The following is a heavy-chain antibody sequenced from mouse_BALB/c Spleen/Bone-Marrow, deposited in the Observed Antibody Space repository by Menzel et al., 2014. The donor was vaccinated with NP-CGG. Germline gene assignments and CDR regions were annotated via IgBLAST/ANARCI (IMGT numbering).Heavy chain of an antibody. J-gene: IGHJ4*01. V-gene: IGHV3-6*02. CDR1: GYSITSGYY. D-gene: IGHD2-3*01. CDR3: ARGDGYYGGAMDY. CDR2: ISYDGSN. Sequence: VQLKESGPGLVKPSQSLSLTCSVTGYSITSGYYCNWIRQFPGNTLEWMGYISYDGSNNYNPSLKNRISITRDTSKNQFFLKLNPVTTEDTATYYCARGDGYYGGAMDYWGQGTSVTVSS.